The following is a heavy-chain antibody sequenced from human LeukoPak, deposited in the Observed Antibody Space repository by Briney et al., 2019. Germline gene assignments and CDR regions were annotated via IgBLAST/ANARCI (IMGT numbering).Heavy chain of an antibody. CDR2: TYYRSKLYN. CDR3: ASSSSPVYYYYYGMDV. D-gene: IGHD6-6*01. Sequence: SQTLSLTCAISGDSVSSNSAAWNWIRQSPSRGLEWLGRTYYRSKLYNDYAVSVKSRITINPDTSKNQFSLQLNSVAPEDTAVYYCASSSSPVYYYYYGMDVWGQGTTVNVSS. V-gene: IGHV6-1*01. CDR1: GDSVSSNSAA. J-gene: IGHJ6*02.